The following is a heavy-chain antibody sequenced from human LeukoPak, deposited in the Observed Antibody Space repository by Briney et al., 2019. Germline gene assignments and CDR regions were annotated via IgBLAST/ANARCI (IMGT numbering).Heavy chain of an antibody. Sequence: VASVKVSCKASGYTFTSYYMHWVRQAPGQGLEWMGGIMPLFAAADYAQNFQGRVTITTDESTSTVYMELSRLRSEDTALYYCASHYYYDTFTYYERAPGWGQGTLVTVSS. D-gene: IGHD3-22*01. J-gene: IGHJ4*02. CDR1: GYTFTSYY. V-gene: IGHV1-69*05. CDR2: IMPLFAAA. CDR3: ASHYYYDTFTYYERAPG.